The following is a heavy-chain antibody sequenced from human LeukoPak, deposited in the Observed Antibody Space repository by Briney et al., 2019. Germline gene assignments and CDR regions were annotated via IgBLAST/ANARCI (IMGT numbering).Heavy chain of an antibody. CDR1: GYSFTSNW. D-gene: IGHD3-10*01. Sequence: GESLKISCKGSGYSFTSNWIGWVRQMPGKGLEWMGIIYPGDSDTRYSPSFQGQVTISADKSISTAYLQWSSLKASDTAMYYCARPRYYGSGLPYFDYWGQGTLVTVSS. V-gene: IGHV5-51*01. J-gene: IGHJ4*02. CDR2: IYPGDSDT. CDR3: ARPRYYGSGLPYFDY.